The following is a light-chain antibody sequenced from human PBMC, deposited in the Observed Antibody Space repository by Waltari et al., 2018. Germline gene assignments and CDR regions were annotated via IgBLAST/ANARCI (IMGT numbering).Light chain of an antibody. CDR1: QSIRSN. V-gene: IGKV3-15*01. Sequence: EIVMTQSPATLSVFPGVSATLSCRASQSIRSNLAWYQHKPGQAPRLLIYGASTRATGIPARFSGSGSGTEFTLTISSLQSEDFAVYFCQQYDNWLGTFGQGTKVEIK. J-gene: IGKJ1*01. CDR2: GAS. CDR3: QQYDNWLGT.